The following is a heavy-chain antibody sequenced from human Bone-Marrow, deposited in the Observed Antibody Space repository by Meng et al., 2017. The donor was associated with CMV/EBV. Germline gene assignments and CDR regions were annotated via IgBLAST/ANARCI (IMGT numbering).Heavy chain of an antibody. CDR3: ARGYSYGYSRTFDY. CDR2: IYSGGST. V-gene: IGHV3-53*01. CDR1: GFTVSSNY. Sequence: GESLKISCAASGFTVSSNYMSWVRQAPGKGLEWVSVIYSGGSTYYADSVKGRFTISRDNSKNTLYLQMNSLRAEDTAVYYCARGYSYGYSRTFDYWGQGTRVTVYS. J-gene: IGHJ4*02. D-gene: IGHD5-18*01.